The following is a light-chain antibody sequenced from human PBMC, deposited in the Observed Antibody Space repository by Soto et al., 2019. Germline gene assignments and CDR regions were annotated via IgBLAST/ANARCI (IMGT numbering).Light chain of an antibody. Sequence: ETVMTQSPATLSVSPGERATLSCRASQSVNSDLAWYQQKPGQAPRLLIYGASTRATGIPARFSGSGSGTEFTLTISSLQSEDFAVYYCHQYDNWPETFGQGTEVEIK. CDR2: GAS. CDR3: HQYDNWPET. V-gene: IGKV3-15*01. CDR1: QSVNSD. J-gene: IGKJ1*01.